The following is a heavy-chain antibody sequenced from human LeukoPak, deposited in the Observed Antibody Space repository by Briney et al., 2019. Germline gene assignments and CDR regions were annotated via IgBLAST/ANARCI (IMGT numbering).Heavy chain of an antibody. V-gene: IGHV3-48*04. Sequence: PGGSLRLSCAASGFTFSCYSMNWARQAPGKGLEWVSYISSSGSTIYYADYVKDRFTIARDNAKNSLYLQMNSLRAEDMALYYCARGEYYYDSSGYGPGSSSFDYWGQGTLVTVSS. J-gene: IGHJ4*02. D-gene: IGHD3-22*01. CDR1: GFTFSCYS. CDR3: ARGEYYYDSSGYGPGSSSFDY. CDR2: ISSSGSTI.